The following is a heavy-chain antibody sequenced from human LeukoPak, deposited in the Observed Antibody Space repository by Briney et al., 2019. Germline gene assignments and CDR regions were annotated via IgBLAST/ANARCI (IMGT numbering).Heavy chain of an antibody. J-gene: IGHJ5*02. CDR1: GFTFSNAW. Sequence: GGSLRLSCAASGFTFSNAWMSWVRQAPGKGLEWVGRIKSKTDGGTTDYAAPVKGRFTISRDKSKNTLNLQLNSLRAEDTAVYFCARQSGGPYNWFDPWGQGTLVTVSS. CDR3: ARQSGGPYNWFDP. CDR2: IKSKTDGGTT. D-gene: IGHD2-15*01. V-gene: IGHV3-15*01.